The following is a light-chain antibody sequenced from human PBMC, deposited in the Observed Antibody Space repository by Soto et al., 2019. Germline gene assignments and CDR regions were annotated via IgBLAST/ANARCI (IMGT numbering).Light chain of an antibody. J-gene: IGKJ5*01. CDR2: GAS. CDR1: QSVISGY. V-gene: IGKV3-20*01. CDR3: QQYGSSLIT. Sequence: IMMTQAPDSLSVSLGERAPINCKSSQSVISGYLAWYQHKPGQAPRLLMSGASSRATGIPDRFSGSGSGTDFTLTISRLEPEDFAVYYCQQYGSSLITFGQGTRLAIK.